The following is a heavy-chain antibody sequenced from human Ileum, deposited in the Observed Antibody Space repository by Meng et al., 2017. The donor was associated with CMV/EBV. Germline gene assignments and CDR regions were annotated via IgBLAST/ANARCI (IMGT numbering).Heavy chain of an antibody. CDR3: ARPDSSGWKNWVDP. D-gene: IGHD6-19*01. CDR1: GGSISSSSDY. J-gene: IGHJ5*02. CDR2: IYYSGST. V-gene: IGHV4-39*01. Sequence: SETWSLTCTVSGGSISSSSDYWGRIRQPPGKGLEWIGSIYYSGSTYYNPSLTRRVIITVATSKNQFSLKLSSVTAADTAVYYCARPDSSGWKNWVDPWGQGTLVTVSS.